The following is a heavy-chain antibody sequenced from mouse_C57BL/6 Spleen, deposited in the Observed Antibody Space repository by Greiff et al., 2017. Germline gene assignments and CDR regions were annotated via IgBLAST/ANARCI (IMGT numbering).Heavy chain of an antibody. J-gene: IGHJ2*01. CDR1: GFTFSSYA. D-gene: IGHD2-10*02. CDR3: ARDGGVYWYYFDY. Sequence: VQLKESGGGLVKPGGSLKLSCAASGFTFSSYAMSWVRQTPEKRLEWVATISDGGSYTYYPDNVKGRFTISRDNAKNNLYLQMSHLKSEDTAMYYCARDGGVYWYYFDYWGQGTTLTVSS. V-gene: IGHV5-4*01. CDR2: ISDGGSYT.